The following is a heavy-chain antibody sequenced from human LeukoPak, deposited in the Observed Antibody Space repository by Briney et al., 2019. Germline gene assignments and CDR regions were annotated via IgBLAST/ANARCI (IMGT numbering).Heavy chain of an antibody. CDR1: GYTFTGYY. D-gene: IGHD5-18*01. V-gene: IGHV1-2*02. CDR2: INPNSGGT. CDR3: ARDIGYSYGYDYYYYGMDV. J-gene: IGHJ6*02. Sequence: GASVKVSCKASGYTFTGYYMHWVRQAPGQGVEWRGWINPNSGGTNYAQKFQGRVTMTRDTSISTAYMELSRLRSGDTAVYYCARDIGYSYGYDYYYYGMDVWGQGTTVTVSS.